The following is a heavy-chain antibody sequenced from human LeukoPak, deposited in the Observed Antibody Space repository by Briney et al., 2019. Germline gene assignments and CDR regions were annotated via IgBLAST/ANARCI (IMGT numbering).Heavy chain of an antibody. CDR2: ISSSSSYI. Sequence: GGSLRLSCAASGFTFSSYSMNWVRQAPGKGLEWVSSISSSSSYIYYADSVKGRFTISRDNAKNSLCLQMNSLRAEDTAVYYCARVDRSNYYGSGDIYYYYYYMDVWGKGTTVTVSS. CDR3: ARVDRSNYYGSGDIYYYYYYMDV. J-gene: IGHJ6*03. V-gene: IGHV3-21*01. CDR1: GFTFSSYS. D-gene: IGHD3-10*01.